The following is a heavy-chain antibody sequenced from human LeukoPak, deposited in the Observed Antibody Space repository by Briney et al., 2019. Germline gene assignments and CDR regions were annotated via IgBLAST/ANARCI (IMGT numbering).Heavy chain of an antibody. D-gene: IGHD1-1*01. V-gene: IGHV1-18*01. CDR1: GYTFTNYG. CDR3: ARDFTTGPDDGWYNWFDP. CDR2: INAYNGNT. J-gene: IGHJ5*02. Sequence: GASVKVSCKASGYTFTNYGISWVRQAPGQGLEWMGWINAYNGNTNYAQKLQGRVTMTTDTSTSTAYMELRSLRSDDTAVYYCARDFTTGPDDGWYNWFDPWGQGTLVTVSS.